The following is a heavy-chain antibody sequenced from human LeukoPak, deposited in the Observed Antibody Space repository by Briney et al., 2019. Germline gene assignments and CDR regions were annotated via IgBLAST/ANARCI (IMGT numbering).Heavy chain of an antibody. CDR1: GFTVSNDY. CDR3: TKNRLADTTEFAY. D-gene: IGHD6-19*01. J-gene: IGHJ4*02. V-gene: IGHV3-53*05. CDR2: LYPGGKT. Sequence: GGSLRLSCAASGFTVSNDYVSWVRLAPGKGLEFVSALYPGGKTYYADSVKGRFTISSDTSKNTVDVQMTGLRTEDTAIYYCTKNRLADTTEFAYWGQGTRVTVSS.